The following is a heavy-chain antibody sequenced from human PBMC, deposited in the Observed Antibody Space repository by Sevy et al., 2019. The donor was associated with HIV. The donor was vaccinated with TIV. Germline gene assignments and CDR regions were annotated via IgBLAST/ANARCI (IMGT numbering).Heavy chain of an antibody. CDR1: GFTVNSNY. J-gene: IGHJ4*02. Sequence: GGSLRLSCAASGFTVNSNYMTWVRQAPGKGLEGVSVIHSDDTTYHADSVKDRLTISRDNFKNTLYLHRSSLRAEDTAVYYGARGKSGYGYALNYWGQGTLVTVSS. V-gene: IGHV3-66*01. CDR2: IHSDDTT. D-gene: IGHD5-18*01. CDR3: ARGKSGYGYALNY.